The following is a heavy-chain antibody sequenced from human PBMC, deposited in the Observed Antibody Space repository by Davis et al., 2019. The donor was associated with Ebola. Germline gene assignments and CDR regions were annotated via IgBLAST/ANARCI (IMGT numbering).Heavy chain of an antibody. Sequence: MPSETLSLTCAVSGGSISSSYWWSWVRQPPGKGLEWIGEIYHSGSTNYNPSLKSRVTISVDKSKNQFSLRLSSVTAADTAVYYCARDRGWLQSDAFDIWGQGTMVTVSS. CDR2: IYHSGST. CDR3: ARDRGWLQSDAFDI. D-gene: IGHD5-24*01. CDR1: GGSISSSYW. V-gene: IGHV4-4*02. J-gene: IGHJ3*02.